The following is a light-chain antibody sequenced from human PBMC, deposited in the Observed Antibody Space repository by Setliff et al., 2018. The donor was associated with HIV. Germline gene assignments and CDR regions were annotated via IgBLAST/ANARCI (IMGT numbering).Light chain of an antibody. CDR1: SSDVGGYSY. CDR2: EVR. CDR3: ISYATTKTLP. Sequence: QSALTQPASVSGSPGQSITISCTGTSSDVGGYSYVSWYQQHPGKAPKLIIYEVRNRPSGASNRFSGSKSGNTASLTISGLQAEDEADYYCISYATTKTLPFGTGTKVTVL. J-gene: IGLJ1*01. V-gene: IGLV2-14*01.